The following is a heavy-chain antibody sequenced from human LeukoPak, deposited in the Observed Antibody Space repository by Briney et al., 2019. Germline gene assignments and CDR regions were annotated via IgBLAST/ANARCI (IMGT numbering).Heavy chain of an antibody. D-gene: IGHD6-19*01. J-gene: IGHJ4*02. V-gene: IGHV4-34*01. Sequence: SETLSLTCAVYGGSFSGYYWSWIRQPPGKGLEWIGEINHSGSTNYNPSLKSRVTISVDTSKNQFSLKLSSVTAADTAVYYCARGSVFAVAGTEYWGQGTLVTVSS. CDR2: INHSGST. CDR3: ARGSVFAVAGTEY. CDR1: GGSFSGYY.